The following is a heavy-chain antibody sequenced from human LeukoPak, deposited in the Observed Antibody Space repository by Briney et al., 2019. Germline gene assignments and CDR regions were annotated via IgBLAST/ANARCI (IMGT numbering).Heavy chain of an antibody. CDR2: IYHSGST. J-gene: IGHJ6*03. CDR3: ARTEQVDYYMDV. D-gene: IGHD1-14*01. V-gene: IGHV4-38-2*01. Sequence: SETLSLTCALPGYSISSGYYWGWIRPPPGKGLEWIGSIYHSGSTYYNPSLKSRVTISVDTSKNQFSLKLSSVTAADTAVYYCARTEQVDYYMDVWGKGTTVTVSS. CDR1: GYSISSGYY.